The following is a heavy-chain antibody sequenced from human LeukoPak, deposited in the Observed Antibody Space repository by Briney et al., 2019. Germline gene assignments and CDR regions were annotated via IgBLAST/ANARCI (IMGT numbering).Heavy chain of an antibody. CDR2: IIPLFGRT. J-gene: IGHJ6*04. D-gene: IGHD2-21*02. V-gene: IGHV1-69*13. CDR3: ARDNREVRGGDCFDV. CDR1: GGTFNSNV. Sequence: ASVKVSCKASGGTFNSNVISWVRQAPGQGLEWMGGIIPLFGRTNYAQKFQGRVTITADESTSTAYLELSRLRSDDTAVYYCARDNREVRGGDCFDVWGKGTTVTVSS.